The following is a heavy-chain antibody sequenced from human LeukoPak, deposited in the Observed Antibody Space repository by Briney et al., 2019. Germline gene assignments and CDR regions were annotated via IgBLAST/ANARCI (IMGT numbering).Heavy chain of an antibody. CDR3: AKDRSCTNDICHGDFDY. V-gene: IGHV3-23*01. J-gene: IGHJ4*02. CDR1: GFTFSSYA. Sequence: GGSLRLSCAASGFTFSSYAVSWVRQAPGKGLEWVSSISGSGGSTYSADSEKGRFTISRDNSKNTLYLQMNSLRAEDTALYYCAKDRSCTNDICHGDFDYWGQGTLVTVSS. D-gene: IGHD2-8*01. CDR2: ISGSGGST.